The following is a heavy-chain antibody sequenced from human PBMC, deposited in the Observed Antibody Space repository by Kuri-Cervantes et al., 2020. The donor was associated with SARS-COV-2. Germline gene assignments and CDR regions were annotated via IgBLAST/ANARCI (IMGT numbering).Heavy chain of an antibody. Sequence: GESLKISCAASGFTFSSYAMHWVRQAPGKGLEWVAVISYDGSNKYYADSVKGRFTISRDNSKNTLYLQMNSLRAEDTAVYYCAREGPGAGGALDWGQGTLVTVSS. CDR2: ISYDGSNK. CDR1: GFTFSSYA. J-gene: IGHJ4*02. D-gene: IGHD3-16*01. CDR3: AREGPGAGGALD. V-gene: IGHV3-30-3*01.